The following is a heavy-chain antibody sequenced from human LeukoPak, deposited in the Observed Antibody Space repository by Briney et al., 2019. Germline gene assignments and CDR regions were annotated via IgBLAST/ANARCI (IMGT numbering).Heavy chain of an antibody. CDR1: GFTFSSYT. CDR3: AKDGGLWVSAHWGDS. D-gene: IGHD7-27*01. CDR2: ITTSDGNT. V-gene: IGHV3-23*01. Sequence: GGSLRLSCAASGFTFSSYTMSWVRQAPGKGLEWVLTITTSDGNTYYADSVKGRFTVSRDNSKNTLYLQMNSLRAEDTAVYYCAKDGGLWVSAHWGDSWGRGTLVTVSS. J-gene: IGHJ4*02.